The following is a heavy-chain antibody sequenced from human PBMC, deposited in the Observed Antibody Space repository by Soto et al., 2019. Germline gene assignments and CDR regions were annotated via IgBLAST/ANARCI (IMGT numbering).Heavy chain of an antibody. Sequence: PGGSLRLSCAASGFTFSSYSMNWVRQAPGKGLEWVSYISSSSSTIYYADSVKGRFTISRDNAKNSLYLQMNSLRAEDTAVYYCARDQSRYCRGGSCYSAAFDIWGQGTMVTVSS. CDR3: ARDQSRYCRGGSCYSAAFDI. J-gene: IGHJ3*02. CDR2: ISSSSSTI. CDR1: GFTFSSYS. V-gene: IGHV3-48*01. D-gene: IGHD2-15*01.